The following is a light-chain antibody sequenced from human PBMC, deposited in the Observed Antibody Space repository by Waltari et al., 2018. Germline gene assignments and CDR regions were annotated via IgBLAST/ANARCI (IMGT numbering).Light chain of an antibody. Sequence: CRAIQYITGNWLTWYQQKPGQAPMLLIYAASTRAPGIPDRFSGSGSGTDFSLTISRLEPEDSAAYYCQQYDGSVVTFGGGTKVEIK. V-gene: IGKV3-20*01. CDR2: AAS. CDR1: QYITGNW. CDR3: QQYDGSVVT. J-gene: IGKJ4*01.